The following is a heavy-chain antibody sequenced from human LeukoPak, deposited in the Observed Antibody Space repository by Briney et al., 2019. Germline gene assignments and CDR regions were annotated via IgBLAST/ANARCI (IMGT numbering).Heavy chain of an antibody. CDR3: ARGGRSGYYPSGY. CDR1: GGSFSGYY. CDR2: INHSGST. D-gene: IGHD3-3*01. Sequence: PSETLSLTCPVYGGSFSGYYWSWIRQPPGKGLEWIGEINHSGSTNYNPSLKSRVTISVDTSKNQFSLKLSSVTAADTAVYYCARGGRSGYYPSGYWGQGTLVTVSS. V-gene: IGHV4-34*01. J-gene: IGHJ4*02.